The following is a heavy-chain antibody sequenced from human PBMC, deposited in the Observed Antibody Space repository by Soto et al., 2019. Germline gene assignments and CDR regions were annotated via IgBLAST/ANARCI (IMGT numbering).Heavy chain of an antibody. CDR2: TYYRSKWYN. CDR1: GDSVSSNSAA. Sequence: LQTLSLTCSISGDSVSSNSAAWNWNRQSPSRGLEWLGRTYYRSKWYNDYAVSVKSRITINPDTSKNQFSLQLNSVTPEDTAVYYCARDRGEHEPAWFDPWGQGTLVTVSS. CDR3: ARDRGEHEPAWFDP. J-gene: IGHJ5*02. V-gene: IGHV6-1*01. D-gene: IGHD4-17*01.